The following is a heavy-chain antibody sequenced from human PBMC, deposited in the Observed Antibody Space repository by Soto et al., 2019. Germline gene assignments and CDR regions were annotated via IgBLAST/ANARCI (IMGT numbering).Heavy chain of an antibody. J-gene: IGHJ6*02. V-gene: IGHV1-69*02. Sequence: SVKVSCKASGGTFSSYTISWVRQAPGQGLEWMGRIIPILGIANYAQKFQGRVTITADKSTSTAYMELSSLRSEDTAVYYCARIPAEYDYAMDVWGQGTTVTVSS. D-gene: IGHD6-25*01. CDR3: ARIPAEYDYAMDV. CDR2: IIPILGIA. CDR1: GGTFSSYT.